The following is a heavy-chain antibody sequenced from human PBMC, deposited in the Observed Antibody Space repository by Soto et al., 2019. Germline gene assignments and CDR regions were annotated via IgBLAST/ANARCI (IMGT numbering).Heavy chain of an antibody. J-gene: IGHJ4*02. V-gene: IGHV3-23*01. Sequence: EVQLLESGGGLVQPGGSLRLSCAASGFTCSSYAMNWVRQAPGKGLAWVSVISGSDGSTYYADSVKGRFTISRDNSKTTLNLQMNSLRAEDTAVYYCARRSSSWYFYYWGQGTLVTVSS. CDR3: ARRSSSWYFYY. CDR1: GFTCSSYA. D-gene: IGHD6-13*01. CDR2: ISGSDGST.